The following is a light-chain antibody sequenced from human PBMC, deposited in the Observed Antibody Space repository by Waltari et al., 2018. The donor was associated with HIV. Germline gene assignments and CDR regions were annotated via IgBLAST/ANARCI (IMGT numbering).Light chain of an antibody. CDR3: MQALHSPMLT. Sequence: IVVTQSPLSLPVTPGEPHSTPCSSRPSLLYYNGYNYLDWYLQRTGQSPQLLIYLGSNRAAGVPDRFSGRGSGTDFTLKISRVEAEDVGVYYCMQALHSPMLTFGGGTKVEIK. CDR1: PSLLYYNGYNY. CDR2: LGS. J-gene: IGKJ4*01. V-gene: IGKV2-28*01.